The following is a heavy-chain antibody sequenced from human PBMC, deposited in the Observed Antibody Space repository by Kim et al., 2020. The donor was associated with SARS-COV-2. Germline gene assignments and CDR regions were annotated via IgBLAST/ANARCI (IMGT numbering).Heavy chain of an antibody. CDR1: GYSLSSVHY. J-gene: IGHJ4*02. CDR3: ARAIYGSGSFIFDY. CDR2: LHHSGRT. Sequence: SETLSLTCTVSGYSLSSVHYWAWIRQPPREGLEWIGSLHHSGRTYYNPSLKSRVTISVDTSKKQCSLKLSSVTATDTAVYYCARAIYGSGSFIFDYWGQG. V-gene: IGHV4-38-2*02. D-gene: IGHD3-10*01.